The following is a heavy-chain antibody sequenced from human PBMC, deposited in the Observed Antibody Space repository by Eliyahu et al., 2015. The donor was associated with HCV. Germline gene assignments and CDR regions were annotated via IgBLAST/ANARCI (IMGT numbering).Heavy chain of an antibody. Sequence: EVQLVVSGGGVVQPGGSLRLSCAASGFTFDAYAMPWVRQTPGTGLGWVAGLRGDGSNIHHLDSVRGRFTVSRDNSKNSLYLQMNSLRTDDTAFYFCVKGGSAYPNFNWFDSWGQGTLVTVSS. CDR3: VKGGSAYPNFNWFDS. J-gene: IGHJ5*01. CDR1: GFTFDAYA. CDR2: LRGDGSNI. D-gene: IGHD1-1*01. V-gene: IGHV3-43*02.